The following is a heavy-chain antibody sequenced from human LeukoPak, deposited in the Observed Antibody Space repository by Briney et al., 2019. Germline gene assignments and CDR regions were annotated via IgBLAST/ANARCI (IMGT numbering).Heavy chain of an antibody. D-gene: IGHD2-15*01. V-gene: IGHV4-39*07. CDR1: GGSISSSTSY. CDR3: ARSRVPLGGSKGFFDY. CDR2: VNYGGST. J-gene: IGHJ4*02. Sequence: SETLSLTCTVSGGSISSSTSYWSWIRQTPGKGLEWIGSVNYGGSTHYNPSLKSRVTISLDTSKSQFSLKLGSVIAADTAVYYCARSRVPLGGSKGFFDYWGQGTLVTVSS.